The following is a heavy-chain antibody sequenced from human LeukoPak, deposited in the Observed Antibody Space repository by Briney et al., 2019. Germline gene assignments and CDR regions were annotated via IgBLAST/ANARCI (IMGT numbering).Heavy chain of an antibody. CDR3: ARTYYGSGNAWFDY. D-gene: IGHD3-10*01. CDR2: IYPGDSDT. Sequence: GESLKISCNGSGYSFTSYWIGWVRHVPGKGLEWRGIIYPGDSDTRYSPSFQGQVTISADKSINTAYLQWSSLKASDTAMYYCARTYYGSGNAWFDYWGQGTLVTVSS. V-gene: IGHV5-51*01. CDR1: GYSFTSYW. J-gene: IGHJ4*02.